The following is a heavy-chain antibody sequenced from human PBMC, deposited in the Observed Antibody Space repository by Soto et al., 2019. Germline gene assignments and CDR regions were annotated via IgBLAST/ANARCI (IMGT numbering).Heavy chain of an antibody. Sequence: QVQLVQSGGEVKKPGASVTVSCKASGYTFINYHITWVRQAPGQGLEWMAWINTYNGMTDYAQRFQGRVTMTRDTSQSTAYIELRNLGSDDMDVYFCAKSPRGEMATDWGQGTLVTVSS. D-gene: IGHD5-12*01. J-gene: IGHJ4*02. CDR1: GYTFINYH. CDR2: INTYNGMT. CDR3: AKSPRGEMATD. V-gene: IGHV1-18*03.